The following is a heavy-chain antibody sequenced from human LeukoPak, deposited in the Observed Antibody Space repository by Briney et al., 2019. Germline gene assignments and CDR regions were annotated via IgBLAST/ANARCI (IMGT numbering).Heavy chain of an antibody. Sequence: GGSLGLSCAASGFSFSDQYMSWMRQAPGKGLEWVSYISSSGSNTYYVESVKGRFTISRDNTKNSLFLQMNSLRAEDTAVYYCARFGYYDSSHYWGDTFDIWGQGTMVTVSS. CDR2: ISSSGSNT. D-gene: IGHD3-22*01. V-gene: IGHV3-11*01. CDR1: GFSFSDQY. CDR3: ARFGYYDSSHYWGDTFDI. J-gene: IGHJ3*02.